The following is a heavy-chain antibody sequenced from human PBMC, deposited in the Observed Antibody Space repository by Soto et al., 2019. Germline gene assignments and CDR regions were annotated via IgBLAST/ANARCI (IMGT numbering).Heavy chain of an antibody. CDR3: AKDEYYYARSGYYIFDS. CDR1: GFTFSAYG. V-gene: IGHV3-30*18. D-gene: IGHD3-22*01. Sequence: QAQLVESGGGVVQPGESLRLSCEVSGFTFSAYGMHWVRQAPGKGLEWVAAISHDGTNKNHGDSVNGRFTISRDNSKKTLYLQMNSLRPEDTALYYCAKDEYYYARSGYYIFDSWGQGTLVTVSS. J-gene: IGHJ4*02. CDR2: ISHDGTNK.